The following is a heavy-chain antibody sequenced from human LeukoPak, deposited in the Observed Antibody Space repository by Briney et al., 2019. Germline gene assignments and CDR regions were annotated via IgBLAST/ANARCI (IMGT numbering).Heavy chain of an antibody. V-gene: IGHV1-18*01. CDR3: ARDPGSYLLSVETGGDCYQDY. J-gene: IGHJ4*02. CDR1: GYTFTSYG. D-gene: IGHD2-21*02. Sequence: ASVKVSCKASGYTFTSYGISWVRLAPGQGLEWMGWISAYNGNTNYAQKLQGRVTMTTDTSTSTAYMELRSLRSDDTAVYYCARDPGSYLLSVETGGDCYQDYWGQGTLVTVSS. CDR2: ISAYNGNT.